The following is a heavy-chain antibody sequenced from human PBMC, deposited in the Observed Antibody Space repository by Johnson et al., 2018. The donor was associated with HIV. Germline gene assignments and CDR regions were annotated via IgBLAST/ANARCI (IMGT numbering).Heavy chain of an antibody. J-gene: IGHJ3*02. CDR1: GFTFHDYA. V-gene: IGHV3-9*01. CDR3: AKDRRELPSPFDI. CDR2: INWNGGSL. D-gene: IGHD1-7*01. Sequence: VQLVESGGGLVQPGGSLRLSCAASGFTFHDYAMHWVRPAPGKGLEWVSGINWNGGSLGYADSVKGRFPIFRDNAKNSLYMQMNSLRAEDTAVYYCAKDRRELPSPFDIWGQGTMVTVSS.